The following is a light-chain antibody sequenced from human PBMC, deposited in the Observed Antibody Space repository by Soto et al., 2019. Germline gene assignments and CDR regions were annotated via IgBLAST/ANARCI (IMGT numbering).Light chain of an antibody. V-gene: IGKV3-20*01. CDR2: GAS. CDR3: QQYGSSPFT. CDR1: QSVSSFY. Sequence: EIELTQSPGTLSLSPGERATLSCRASQSVSSFYLAWYQQKPGQAPRLLIHGASSRATGIPDRFSGSGSGTDFTLTISRLEPEDLAVYYCQQYGSSPFTFGPGTKVDIK. J-gene: IGKJ3*01.